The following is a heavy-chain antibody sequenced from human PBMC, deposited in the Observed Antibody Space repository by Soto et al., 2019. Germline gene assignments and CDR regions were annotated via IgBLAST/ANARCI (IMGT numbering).Heavy chain of an antibody. CDR1: GFTFSGYD. Sequence: GGSLRLSXAASGFTFSGYDMNWVRQAPGEGREWISYISSSSSTIYYADSVKGRFTISRDNAENSLFLQMNSLRDEDTAVYYCARPSGYYDTSGYYGAFYYYGMDVWGQGTTVTVSS. D-gene: IGHD3-22*01. CDR3: ARPSGYYDTSGYYGAFYYYGMDV. J-gene: IGHJ6*02. V-gene: IGHV3-48*02. CDR2: ISSSSSTI.